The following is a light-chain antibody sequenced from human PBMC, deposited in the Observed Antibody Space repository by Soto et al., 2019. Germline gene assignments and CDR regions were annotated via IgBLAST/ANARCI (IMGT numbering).Light chain of an antibody. CDR2: DND. Sequence: QSVLTQPPSVSAAPGQKVTISCSGSSSNIGNNLVSWYQHLPGTAPKLLIYDNDKRPSGIPDRISGSKSGTLATLGITGLQTGDEADYYCGTWDSSLSAGVLGGGTKLTVL. CDR1: SSNIGNNL. V-gene: IGLV1-51*01. J-gene: IGLJ2*01. CDR3: GTWDSSLSAGV.